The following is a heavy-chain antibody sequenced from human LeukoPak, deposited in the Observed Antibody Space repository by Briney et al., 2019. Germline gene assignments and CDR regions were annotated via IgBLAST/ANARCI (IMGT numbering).Heavy chain of an antibody. CDR1: GFTFSSYA. CDR3: AKVREGVVVVPAAPVDF. Sequence: GGSLRLSCAASGFTFSSYAMSWVRQGPGEGLEWVSTIRGSGSSTDYADSVKGRFTISRDNSKNTLYLQMNSLRAEDTAIYYCAKVREGVVVVPAAPVDFWGQGTLVTVSS. J-gene: IGHJ4*02. CDR2: IRGSGSST. V-gene: IGHV3-23*01. D-gene: IGHD2-2*01.